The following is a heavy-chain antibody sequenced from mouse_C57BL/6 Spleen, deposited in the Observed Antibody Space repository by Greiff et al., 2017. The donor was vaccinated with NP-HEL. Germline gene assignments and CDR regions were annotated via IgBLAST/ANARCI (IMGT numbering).Heavy chain of an antibody. CDR2: IHPNSGST. CDR3: ARVGRNSYYFDY. Sequence: QVQLQPPGAELVKPGASVKLSCKASGSTFTSYWMHWVKQRPGQGLEWIGMIHPNSGSTNYNEKFKSKATLTVDKSSSTAYMQLSSLTSEDSAVYYCARVGRNSYYFDYWGKGTTLAVSA. V-gene: IGHV1-64*01. CDR1: GSTFTSYW. J-gene: IGHJ2*01.